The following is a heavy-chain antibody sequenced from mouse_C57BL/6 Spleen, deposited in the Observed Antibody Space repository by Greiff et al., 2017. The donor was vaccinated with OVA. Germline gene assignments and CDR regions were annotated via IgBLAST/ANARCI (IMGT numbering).Heavy chain of an antibody. CDR1: GYTFTSYD. CDR2: SYPRDGST. D-gene: IGHD4-1*01. J-gene: IGHJ1*03. Sequence: VQLQQSGPELVKPGASVKLSCKASGYTFTSYDINGVKQRPGQGLEWIGWSYPRDGSTKYNEKFKGKATLTVDTSSSTAYMELHSLTSEDSAVYFCARLTGSSYWYFDVWGTGTTVTVSS. V-gene: IGHV1-85*01. CDR3: ARLTGSSYWYFDV.